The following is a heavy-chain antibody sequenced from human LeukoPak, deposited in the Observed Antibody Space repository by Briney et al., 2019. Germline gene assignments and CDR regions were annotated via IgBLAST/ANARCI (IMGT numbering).Heavy chain of an antibody. D-gene: IGHD6-13*01. CDR2: ISSSGHII. Sequence: GGSLRLSCAASGFIFSSYEMNWVRQAPGKGLEWVSYISSSGHIIYYADSVRGRFTISRDNSKNTLYLQMNSLRAEDTAVYYCARDGSYSSSWYFDYWGQGTLVTVSS. V-gene: IGHV3-48*03. CDR3: ARDGSYSSSWYFDY. J-gene: IGHJ4*02. CDR1: GFIFSSYE.